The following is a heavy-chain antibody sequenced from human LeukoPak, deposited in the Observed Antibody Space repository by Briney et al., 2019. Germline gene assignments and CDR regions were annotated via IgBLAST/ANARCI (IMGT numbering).Heavy chain of an antibody. Sequence: PGGSLRLSCAASGFTFSSYAMHWVRQAPGKGLEWVAVISYDGSNKYYADSVKGRFTISRDNSKNTLYLQMNSLRAEDTAVYYCAKRYMVKIYYFDYWGQGTLVTVSS. V-gene: IGHV3-30*04. CDR1: GFTFSSYA. D-gene: IGHD3-9*01. CDR2: ISYDGSNK. CDR3: AKRYMVKIYYFDY. J-gene: IGHJ4*02.